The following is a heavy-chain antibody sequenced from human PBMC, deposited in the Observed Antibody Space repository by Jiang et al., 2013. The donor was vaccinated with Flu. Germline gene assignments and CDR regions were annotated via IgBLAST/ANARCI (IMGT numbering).Heavy chain of an antibody. D-gene: IGHD2-21*02. CDR1: GFTFSDYY. V-gene: IGHV3-11*01. CDR2: ISSSGSTI. CDR3: AREGKETCGVDCHFGMDV. Sequence: LSCVASGFTFSDYYMNWVRQAPGKGLEWLSYISSSGSTIKYGDSVKGRFTISRDNAKNSLYLQMNSLRADDTAVYYCAREGKETCGVDCHFGMDVWGQGTTVTVSS. J-gene: IGHJ6*02.